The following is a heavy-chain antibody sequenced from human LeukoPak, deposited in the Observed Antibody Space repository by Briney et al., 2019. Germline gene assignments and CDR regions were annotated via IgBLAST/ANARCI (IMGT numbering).Heavy chain of an antibody. Sequence: PSETLSLTCTVSGGSISSSSYYWGWIRQPPGKGLEWIGEINHSASTNYNPSLKSRVTISVDTSKSRFSLKLNSMTAANTAVYYCARGAQTYYDKAPVDYWGQGTLVTVSS. D-gene: IGHD3-22*01. V-gene: IGHV4-39*07. CDR3: ARGAQTYYDKAPVDY. CDR1: GGSISSSSYY. J-gene: IGHJ4*02. CDR2: INHSAST.